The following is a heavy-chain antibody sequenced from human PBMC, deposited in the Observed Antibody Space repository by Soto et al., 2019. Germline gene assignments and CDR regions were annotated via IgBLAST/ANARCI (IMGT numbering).Heavy chain of an antibody. CDR2: ISSSSSYT. V-gene: IGHV3-11*05. CDR3: AREPVDTAQSGVFDP. D-gene: IGHD5-18*01. CDR1: GFTFSDYY. Sequence: GGSLRLSCAASGFTFSDYYMSWIRQAPGKGLEWVSYISSSSSYTNYADSVKGRFTISRDNAKNSLYLQMNSLRAEDTALYYCAREPVDTAQSGVFDPWGQGTLVTVSS. J-gene: IGHJ5*02.